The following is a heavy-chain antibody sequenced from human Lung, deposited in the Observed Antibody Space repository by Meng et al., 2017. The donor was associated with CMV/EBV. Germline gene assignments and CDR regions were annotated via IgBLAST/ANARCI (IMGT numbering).Heavy chain of an antibody. CDR1: GYTFSTYT. CDR2: ISTNTGTP. J-gene: IGHJ5*02. D-gene: IGHD2/OR15-2a*01. V-gene: IGHV7-4-1*02. Sequence: VQLVQSGSGFKKPGASVKVSCKASGYTFSTYTINWVRQAHGRGLEWMGWISTNTGTPTYTQGFTGRFVFSLDTSVSTAYLQISSLKAEDTAVYYCARGGNFDPWGQGTLVTVSS. CDR3: ARGGNFDP.